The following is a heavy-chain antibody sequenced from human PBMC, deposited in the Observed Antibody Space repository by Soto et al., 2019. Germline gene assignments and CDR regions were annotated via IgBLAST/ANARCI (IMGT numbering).Heavy chain of an antibody. Sequence: EVQLVESGGGLVQPGGSLRLSCAASGFTLSCRSMHWVRQAPGKGLVWVSGIDNAGTDSTYADSVKGRFTSSRDNAKNMLYLQMNSLRVEDTAVYYCARGWFGPDVWGKGTTVTVSS. D-gene: IGHD3-10*01. V-gene: IGHV3-74*01. CDR2: IDNAGTDS. CDR1: GFTLSCRS. J-gene: IGHJ6*04. CDR3: ARGWFGPDV.